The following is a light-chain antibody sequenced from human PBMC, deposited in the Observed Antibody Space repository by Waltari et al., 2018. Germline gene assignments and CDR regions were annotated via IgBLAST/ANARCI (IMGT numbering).Light chain of an antibody. J-gene: IGKJ4*01. CDR2: KAS. CDR1: QSVKNN. CDR3: QEYDVLPVT. V-gene: IGKV1-5*03. Sequence: DIQLTQSPSILSASVGDRVTITCRASQSVKNNLAWYQHRPGKPRRVLIHKASRLESGVPSRFSGSGFGTEFILSISYLQPDDSATYYCQEYDVLPVTFGGGTKVEIK.